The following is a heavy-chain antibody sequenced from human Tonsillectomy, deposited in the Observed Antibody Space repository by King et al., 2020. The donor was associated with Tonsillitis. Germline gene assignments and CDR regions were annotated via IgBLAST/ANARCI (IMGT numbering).Heavy chain of an antibody. CDR2: IKQDGSEK. CDR1: GFSFSSYW. CDR3: ARDGSSGYYDGLDY. D-gene: IGHD3-22*01. Sequence: VQLVESGGGLVQPGGSLRLSCAASGFSFSSYWMSWVRQAPGKGLEWVANIKQDGSEKNYVDSVKGRFTISRDNAKNSLYLQMKSLRAEDTAVYYCARDGSSGYYDGLDYWGQGTLVTVSS. V-gene: IGHV3-7*03. J-gene: IGHJ4*02.